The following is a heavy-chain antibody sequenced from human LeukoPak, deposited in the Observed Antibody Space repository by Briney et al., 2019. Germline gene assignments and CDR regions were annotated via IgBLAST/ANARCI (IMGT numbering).Heavy chain of an antibody. J-gene: IGHJ4*02. Sequence: PSETLSLTCTVSGGSISSYYWSWIRQPPGKGLEWIGYIYYTGSTNYNPSLKSRVTISVDTSKHQFSLNLSSVTAADTAVYYCARGHYYNSRSPWDYWGQGTLVTVSS. D-gene: IGHD3-22*01. CDR1: GGSISSYY. CDR2: IYYTGST. CDR3: ARGHYYNSRSPWDY. V-gene: IGHV4-59*01.